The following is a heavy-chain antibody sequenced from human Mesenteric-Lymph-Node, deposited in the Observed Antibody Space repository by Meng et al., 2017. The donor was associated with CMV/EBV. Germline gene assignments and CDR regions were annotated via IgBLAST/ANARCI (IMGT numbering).Heavy chain of an antibody. V-gene: IGHV1-46*01. D-gene: IGHD6-13*01. J-gene: IGHJ5*02. CDR1: GYTFTNYW. CDR3: ARGVQQLVQGNANWFDP. Sequence: ASVKVSCKASGYTFTNYWMHWVRQAPGQGLEWMGIISPSSGNTNNAQKFQGRVMMTRDTSTNTVYMELKSVRSEDTAVYYCARGVQQLVQGNANWFDPWGQGTLVTVSS. CDR2: ISPSSGNT.